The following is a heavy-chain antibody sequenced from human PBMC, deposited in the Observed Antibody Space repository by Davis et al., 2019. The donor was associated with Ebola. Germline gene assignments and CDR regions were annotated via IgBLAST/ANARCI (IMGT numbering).Heavy chain of an antibody. CDR1: GFTFHDFA. J-gene: IGHJ3*02. CDR3: TKGRVELATATVDAFDI. V-gene: IGHV3-9*01. D-gene: IGHD5-24*01. Sequence: SLKISCTASGFTFHDFAMHWVRQAPGKGLEWVSGISWNSDTIAYADSVRGRFTISRDNANNSLYLQMNSLRPDDTALYYCTKGRVELATATVDAFDIWGQGTMVTISS. CDR2: ISWNSDTI.